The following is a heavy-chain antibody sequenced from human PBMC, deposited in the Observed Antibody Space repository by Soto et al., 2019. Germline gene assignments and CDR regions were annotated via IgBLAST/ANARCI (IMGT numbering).Heavy chain of an antibody. D-gene: IGHD7-27*01. CDR3: ARGWGRIFDY. CDR1: GGSFSGYY. Sequence: QVQLQQWGAGLLKPSETLSLTCAVYGGSFSGYYWNWIRQPPGKGLEWNGEINHSGSTNYNPSLKSRVPLSVDTSKNQFSLKLSSVTAADTAVYYCARGWGRIFDYWGQGTVVTVSS. J-gene: IGHJ4*02. V-gene: IGHV4-34*01. CDR2: INHSGST.